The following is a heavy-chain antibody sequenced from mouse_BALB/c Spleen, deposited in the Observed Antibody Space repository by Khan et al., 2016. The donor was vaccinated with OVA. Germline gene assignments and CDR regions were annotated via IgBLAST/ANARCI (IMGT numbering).Heavy chain of an antibody. Sequence: EVELVESGPGLVKPSQSLSLTCTVTGYSITSDYAWNWIRQLPGNKLEWMGYISSSGSTTYNPAFKSRFSISRDTSKNQFFLQLNSVTTEDTATYYCARDGSRYNYAMDYWGQGTSVTVSS. CDR3: ARDGSRYNYAMDY. CDR2: ISSSGST. V-gene: IGHV3-2*02. J-gene: IGHJ4*01. CDR1: GYSITSDYA. D-gene: IGHD2-3*01.